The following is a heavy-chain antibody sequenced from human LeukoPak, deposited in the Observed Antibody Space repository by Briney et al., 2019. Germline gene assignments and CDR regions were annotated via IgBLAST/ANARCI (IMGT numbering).Heavy chain of an antibody. V-gene: IGHV1-2*02. Sequence: ASVKVSCKASGYTFSGYYIHWVRQAPGQGLEWMGWINPNTGGTKYAQRFQDRVTMTRDTSISTAYMEVSRLRYDDTAVYYCARDLETSSSFDYWGQGTLVTVSS. D-gene: IGHD6-6*01. J-gene: IGHJ4*02. CDR3: ARDLETSSSFDY. CDR2: INPNTGGT. CDR1: GYTFSGYY.